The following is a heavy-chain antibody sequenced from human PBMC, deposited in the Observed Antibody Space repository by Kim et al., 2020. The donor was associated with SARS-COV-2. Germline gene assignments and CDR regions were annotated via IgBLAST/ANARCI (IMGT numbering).Heavy chain of an antibody. D-gene: IGHD4-17*01. Sequence: GGSLRLSCATSGFTFSVYAMSWVRQAPGKGLEWVAAINAGGGTTYYADSVKGRFTMSRDKNTLYLQMNSLRAEDTAVYYCAKDPYGGNSWGGLRKWGALDIWGQGTMVTVSS. CDR3: AKDPYGGNSWGGLRKWGALDI. J-gene: IGHJ3*02. CDR2: INAGGGTT. V-gene: IGHV3-23*01. CDR1: GFTFSVYA.